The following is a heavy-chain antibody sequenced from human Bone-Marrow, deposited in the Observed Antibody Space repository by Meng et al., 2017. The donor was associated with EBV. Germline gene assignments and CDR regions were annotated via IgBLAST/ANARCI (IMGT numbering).Heavy chain of an antibody. D-gene: IGHD6-13*01. CDR3: AREAADGTPYFDY. V-gene: IGHV3-21*01. Sequence: EVQLVESGGXXXXXGXSLXSSWAASGFTFTRYTMSWVRQAPGKGLEWVSSISTGSSYIYYTDSLKGRFTISRDNAKHSLYLQMNSLRAEDTAVYYCAREAADGTPYFDYWGQGTLVTVSS. J-gene: IGHJ4*02. CDR2: ISTGSSYI. CDR1: GFTFTRYT.